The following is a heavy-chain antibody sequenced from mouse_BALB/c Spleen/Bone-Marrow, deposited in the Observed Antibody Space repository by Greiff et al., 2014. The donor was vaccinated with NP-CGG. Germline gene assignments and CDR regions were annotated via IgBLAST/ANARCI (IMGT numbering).Heavy chain of an antibody. J-gene: IGHJ4*01. D-gene: IGHD2-14*01. Sequence: QVQLKESGPEVVRPGVSVKISCKGSGYTFTDYAMHWVKQSHAKSLEWIGVISTYNGNTNYNQKFKGKATMTVDKSSSSAYMELARLTSEDSDIYYCAREVQAPWYAMDYWGQGTSVTVSS. V-gene: IGHV1-67*01. CDR3: AREVQAPWYAMDY. CDR2: ISTYNGNT. CDR1: GYTFTDYA.